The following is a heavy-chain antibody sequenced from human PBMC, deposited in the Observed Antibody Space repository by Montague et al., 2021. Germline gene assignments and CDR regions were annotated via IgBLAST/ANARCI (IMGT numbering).Heavy chain of an antibody. Sequence: SLRLSCAASGFTFEDYAMHWVRQAPGRGLEWVSGISWNSGSIGYADSVKGRFTISRDNAKNSLYLQMNSLRAEDKALYYCARVRERRYYYYGMDAWGQGTAVTVSS. V-gene: IGHV3-9*01. CDR3: ARVRERRYYYYGMDA. D-gene: IGHD1-1*01. CDR2: ISWNSGSI. J-gene: IGHJ6*02. CDR1: GFTFEDYA.